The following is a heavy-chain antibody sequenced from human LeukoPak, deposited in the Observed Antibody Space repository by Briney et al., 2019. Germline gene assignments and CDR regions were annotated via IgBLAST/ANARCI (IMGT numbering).Heavy chain of an antibody. CDR2: ISGSGGST. Sequence: GGSLRLSCAASGFTFSSYAMSWVRQAPGKGLEWVSAISGSGGSTYYADSVKGRFTTSRDNSKNTLYLQMNSLRAEDTAVYYCAKGVDLGYSSSWYKSDWFDPWGQGTLVTVSS. CDR3: AKGVDLGYSSSWYKSDWFDP. CDR1: GFTFSSYA. V-gene: IGHV3-23*01. D-gene: IGHD6-13*01. J-gene: IGHJ5*02.